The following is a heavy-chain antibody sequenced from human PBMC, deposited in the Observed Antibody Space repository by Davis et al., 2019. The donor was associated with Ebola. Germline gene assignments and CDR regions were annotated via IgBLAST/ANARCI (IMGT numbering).Heavy chain of an antibody. D-gene: IGHD3-10*01. V-gene: IGHV3-64*02. J-gene: IGHJ6*02. CDR2: ISINGGNT. CDR3: ARGISGTYSGFYAMEV. Sequence: WGSLRLSCAASRFTFSTYAMHWVRLAPATGLEHVSGISINGGNTYYSESVKSRVTISRDNFKNTLYLQMGSLRTEDMAVYYCARGISGTYSGFYAMEVWGQGTAVTVYS. CDR1: RFTFSTYA.